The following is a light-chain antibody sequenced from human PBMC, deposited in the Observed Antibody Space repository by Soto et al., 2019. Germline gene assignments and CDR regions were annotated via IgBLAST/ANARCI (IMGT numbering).Light chain of an antibody. CDR1: QSLVHNNGNTY. CDR3: MQARQFPYT. V-gene: IGKV2-24*01. CDR2: EIS. J-gene: IGKJ2*01. Sequence: IVMTQTPLASPVTLGQPASISCRSSQSLVHNNGNTYLSWLHQRPGQPPRLLIYEISNRFSGVPDRFSGSGAGADFTLRISRVAAEDVGVYYCMQARQFPYTFGQGTKLEIK.